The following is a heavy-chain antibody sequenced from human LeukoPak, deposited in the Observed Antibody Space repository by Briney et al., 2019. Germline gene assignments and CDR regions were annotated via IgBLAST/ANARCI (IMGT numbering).Heavy chain of an antibody. V-gene: IGHV3-7*01. CDR3: ARHASGYFKYFDH. J-gene: IGHJ4*02. CDR1: GFTFSLYW. Sequence: GGSLRLSCAASGFTFSLYWMSWVRQAPGKGLEWVANIKEDETEKNYVHSVKGRFTIFRDNAKNSLYLQMNSLRAEDTAVYYCARHASGYFKYFDHLGQGALVPVSS. D-gene: IGHD2/OR15-2a*01. CDR2: IKEDETEK.